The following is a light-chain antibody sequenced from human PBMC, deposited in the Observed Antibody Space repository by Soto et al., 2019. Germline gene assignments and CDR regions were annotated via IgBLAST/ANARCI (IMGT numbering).Light chain of an antibody. J-gene: IGKJ4*01. CDR2: WAS. CDR3: QQYYTTPLT. CDR1: QSVLYSSNNKNY. Sequence: DILLPLSQDSLAVSLGERANIKCKSSQSVLYSSNNKNYLAWYQQKPGQPPKLLIYWASTRESGVPDRFSGSGSGTDFTLTISSLQAEDVAVYYCQQYYTTPLTFGGGTKVDIK. V-gene: IGKV4-1*01.